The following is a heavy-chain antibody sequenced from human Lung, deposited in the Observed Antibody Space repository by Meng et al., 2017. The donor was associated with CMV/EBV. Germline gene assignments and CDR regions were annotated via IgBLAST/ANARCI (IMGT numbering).Heavy chain of an antibody. J-gene: IGHJ3*02. CDR2: IYPGDSDT. D-gene: IGHD2-21*01. Sequence: KVSCKGSGYSFASYWIAWARQMPGKGLEWMGIIYPGDSDTRYSPSFQGQVTISADQSISTAYLQWSSLKASDTAMYYCARRDRAYCGGNCYREAFDIWGQGXMVTVSS. CDR1: GYSFASYW. CDR3: ARRDRAYCGGNCYREAFDI. V-gene: IGHV5-51*01.